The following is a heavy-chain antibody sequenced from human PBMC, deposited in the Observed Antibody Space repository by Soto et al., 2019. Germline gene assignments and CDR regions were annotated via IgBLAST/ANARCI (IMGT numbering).Heavy chain of an antibody. CDR3: ATRNSNYEAYYYYYGMDV. CDR1: GGTFSSYA. V-gene: IGHV1-69*01. D-gene: IGHD4-4*01. J-gene: IGHJ6*02. Sequence: QVQLVQSGAEVKKPGSSVKVSCKASGGTFSSYAISWVRQAPGQGLEWMGGVIPIFGTANYAQKFQGRVTITADESTSTAHMELSSLRSEDTAVYYCATRNSNYEAYYYYYGMDVWGQGTTVTVSS. CDR2: VIPIFGTA.